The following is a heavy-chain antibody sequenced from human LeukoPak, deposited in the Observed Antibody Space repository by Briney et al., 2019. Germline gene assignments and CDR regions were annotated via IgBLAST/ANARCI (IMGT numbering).Heavy chain of an antibody. CDR1: GFTFSSYW. V-gene: IGHV3-74*01. J-gene: IGHJ4*02. Sequence: GGSLILSCAASGFTFSSYWMHWVRQAPGKGLVWVSRINTDGSSTSYADSVKGRFTISRDNAKNTLYLQMNSLRAEDTAVYYCAREGDSYGYYFDYWGQGTLVTVSS. CDR3: AREGDSYGYYFDY. CDR2: INTDGSST. D-gene: IGHD5-18*01.